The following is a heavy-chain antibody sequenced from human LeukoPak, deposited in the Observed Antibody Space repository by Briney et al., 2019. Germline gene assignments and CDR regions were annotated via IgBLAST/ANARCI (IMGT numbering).Heavy chain of an antibody. CDR1: GFTFSIYT. Sequence: GGSLRLSCAASGFTFSIYTMSWVRQAPGKGLEWVSTISASGDNTYYADSVKGRFTISRDNSKNTLYLQMNSLRAEDTAIYYCAKPARGAINDYFDYWGQGTLFTLSS. CDR2: ISASGDNT. J-gene: IGHJ4*02. V-gene: IGHV3-23*01. CDR3: AKPARGAINDYFDY. D-gene: IGHD5-12*01.